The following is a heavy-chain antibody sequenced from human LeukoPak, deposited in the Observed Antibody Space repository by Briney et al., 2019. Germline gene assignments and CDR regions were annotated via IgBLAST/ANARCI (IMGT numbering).Heavy chain of an antibody. CDR2: IIDSGIST. Sequence: GGSLRLSCAASGFTFNSYAMTWVRQAPEKGLEWVSSIIDSGISTYYGDSVKGRFTTSRDNSKNTLYLQMNSLRAEDTAVYYCAKGSRGNYDSWGQGTLVTVSS. CDR1: GFTFNSYA. D-gene: IGHD1-26*01. CDR3: AKGSRGNYDS. V-gene: IGHV3-23*01. J-gene: IGHJ5*01.